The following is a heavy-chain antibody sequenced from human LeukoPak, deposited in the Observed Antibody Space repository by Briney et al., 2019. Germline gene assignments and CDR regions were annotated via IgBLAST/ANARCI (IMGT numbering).Heavy chain of an antibody. CDR3: ARVWVIAAAPDYYGMDV. D-gene: IGHD6-13*01. CDR2: ISYDGSNK. CDR1: GFTFSSYW. V-gene: IGHV3-30-3*01. Sequence: GGSLRLSCAASGFTFSSYWMSWVRQAPGKGLEWVAVISYDGSNKYYADSVKGRFTISRDNSKNTLYLQMNSLRAEDTAVYYCARVWVIAAAPDYYGMDVWGQGTTVTVSS. J-gene: IGHJ6*02.